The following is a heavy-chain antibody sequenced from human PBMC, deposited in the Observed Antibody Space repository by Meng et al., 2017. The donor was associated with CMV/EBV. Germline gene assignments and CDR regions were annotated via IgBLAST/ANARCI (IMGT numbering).Heavy chain of an antibody. D-gene: IGHD3-10*01. Sequence: GESLKISCKGSGYSFTSYWIGWVRQMPGKGLEWMGIIYPGDSDTRYSPSFQGQVTISADKSISTAYLQWSSLKASDTAMYYCARQIPNYYGSGSYYRLGWFDPWGQGTLVTVS. J-gene: IGHJ5*02. CDR3: ARQIPNYYGSGSYYRLGWFDP. CDR2: IYPGDSDT. CDR1: GYSFTSYW. V-gene: IGHV5-51*01.